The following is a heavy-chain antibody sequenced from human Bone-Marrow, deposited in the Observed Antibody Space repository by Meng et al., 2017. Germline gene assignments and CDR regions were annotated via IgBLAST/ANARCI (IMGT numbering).Heavy chain of an antibody. J-gene: IGHJ6*02. CDR1: GYTFTGYY. D-gene: IGHD1-14*01. CDR2: INPNSGGT. V-gene: IGHV1-2*06. CDR3: ARLGIRNYYYGMDV. Sequence: ASVKVSCKASGYTFTGYYMHWVRQAPGQGLEWMGRINPNSGGTNYAQKFQGRVTMTRDTSISTAYMELSRLRSDDTAVYYCARLGIRNYYYGMDVWGQGTTVTVSS.